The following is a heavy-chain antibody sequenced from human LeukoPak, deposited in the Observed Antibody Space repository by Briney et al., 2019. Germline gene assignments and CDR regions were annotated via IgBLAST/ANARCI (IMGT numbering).Heavy chain of an antibody. Sequence: GESLTISCKGSGYSFTSYWIGWVRQTPGKGLEWMGIIYPGDSDTRYSPSFQGQVTISADKSISTAYLQWSSLKASDTAMYYCARHEIAAAGVYYYYYMDVWGKGTTVTVSS. D-gene: IGHD6-13*01. J-gene: IGHJ6*03. CDR2: IYPGDSDT. CDR3: ARHEIAAAGVYYYYYMDV. V-gene: IGHV5-51*01. CDR1: GYSFTSYW.